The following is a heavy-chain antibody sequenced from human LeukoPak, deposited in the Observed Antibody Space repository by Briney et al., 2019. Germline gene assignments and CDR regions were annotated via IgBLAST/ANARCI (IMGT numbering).Heavy chain of an antibody. J-gene: IGHJ4*02. V-gene: IGHV3-21*01. Sequence: GGSLRLSCAASGFTFSSYSMNWVRQAPGKGLEWVSSISGSSSYIYYADSVKGRFTISRDNAKNSLYLQMNSLRAEDTAVYYCARDGYYGSGIYFDYWGQGTLVTVSS. CDR2: ISGSSSYI. CDR3: ARDGYYGSGIYFDY. CDR1: GFTFSSYS. D-gene: IGHD3-10*01.